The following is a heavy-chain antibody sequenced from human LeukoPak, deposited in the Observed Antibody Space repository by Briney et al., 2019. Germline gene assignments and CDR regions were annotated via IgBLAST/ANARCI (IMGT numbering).Heavy chain of an antibody. D-gene: IGHD3-22*01. J-gene: IGHJ4*02. Sequence: GGSLRLSCAASGSIFTDSAMHWVRQASGKGLEWVGRIRSKANNYATSYDASVKGRFTISRDDSKNTAFLQMDSLKTEDTAVYYCTRRYYHDSSGNYYGDYWGQGTRVTVSS. CDR2: IRSKANNYAT. CDR1: GSIFTDSA. V-gene: IGHV3-73*01. CDR3: TRRYYHDSSGNYYGDY.